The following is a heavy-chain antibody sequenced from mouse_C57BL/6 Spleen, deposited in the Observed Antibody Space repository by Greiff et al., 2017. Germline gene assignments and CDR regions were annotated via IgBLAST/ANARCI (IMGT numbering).Heavy chain of an antibody. CDR1: GFTFSDYG. CDR2: ISSGSSTI. Sequence: EVMLVESGGGLVKPGGSLKLSCAASGFTFSDYGMHWVRQAPEKGLEWVAYISSGSSTIYYADTVKGRFTISRDNAKNTLFLQMTSLGSEDTAMYYCARPNYYGSSFDYWGQGTTLTVSS. CDR3: ARPNYYGSSFDY. D-gene: IGHD1-1*01. J-gene: IGHJ2*01. V-gene: IGHV5-17*01.